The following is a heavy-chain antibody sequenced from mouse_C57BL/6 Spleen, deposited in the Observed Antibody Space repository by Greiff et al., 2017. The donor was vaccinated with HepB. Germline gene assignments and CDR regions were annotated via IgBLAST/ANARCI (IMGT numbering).Heavy chain of an antibody. CDR1: GYTFTSYD. Sequence: VQLQQSGPELVKPGASVKLSCKASGYTFTSYDINWVKQRPGQGLEWIGWIYPRDGSTEYNEKFKGKATLTVDTSSSTAYMELHSLTSEDSAVYFCARRRIEAWFAYWGQGTLVTVSA. CDR2: IYPRDGST. CDR3: ARRRIEAWFAY. J-gene: IGHJ3*01. V-gene: IGHV1-85*01.